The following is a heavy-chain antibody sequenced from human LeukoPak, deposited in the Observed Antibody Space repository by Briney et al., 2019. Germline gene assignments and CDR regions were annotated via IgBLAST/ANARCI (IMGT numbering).Heavy chain of an antibody. CDR3: AKGQGIAARYYYMDV. CDR1: GFTFSSYG. J-gene: IGHJ6*03. CDR2: IWYGGSNK. D-gene: IGHD6-6*01. Sequence: GGSLRLSCAASGFTFSSYGMHWVRQAPGKGLEWVAVIWYGGSNKYYADSVKGRFTISRDNSKNTLYLQMNSLRAEDTAVYYCAKGQGIAARYYYMDVWGKGTTVTVSS. V-gene: IGHV3-30*02.